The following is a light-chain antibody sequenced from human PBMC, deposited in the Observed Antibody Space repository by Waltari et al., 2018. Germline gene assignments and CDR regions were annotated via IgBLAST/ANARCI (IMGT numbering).Light chain of an antibody. CDR1: SPNIGKTY. J-gene: IGLJ3*02. V-gene: IGLV1-51*01. CDR2: DDN. CDR3: GTWDSSLSAGV. Sequence: QSVLTQPPSVSAAPGQTVTISCSGSSPNIGKTYVSWYQVLPGIAPKLLIYDDNKRPSGIPGRFSGSKSGTSATLDITGLQTGDETEYYCGTWDSSLSAGVFGGGTRLTVL.